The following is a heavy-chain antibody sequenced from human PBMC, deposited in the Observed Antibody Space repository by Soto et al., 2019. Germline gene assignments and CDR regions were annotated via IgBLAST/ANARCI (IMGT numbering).Heavy chain of an antibody. V-gene: IGHV3-48*03. Sequence: EVQLVESGGGFVQPGGSLRLSCAASGFTFSNYEMNWVRQAPGQGLEWLSYISKSGTTIYYADSVKGRFTISRDNAKNSLFLQMNSLRADDTAVYYCAASDGYSIRRSFYYGMDVWGQGTTVTVSS. J-gene: IGHJ6*02. D-gene: IGHD3-22*01. CDR3: AASDGYSIRRSFYYGMDV. CDR1: GFTFSNYE. CDR2: ISKSGTTI.